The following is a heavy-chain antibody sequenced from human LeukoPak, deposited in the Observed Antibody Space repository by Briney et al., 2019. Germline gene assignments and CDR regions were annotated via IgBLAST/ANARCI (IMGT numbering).Heavy chain of an antibody. D-gene: IGHD3-10*01. CDR2: IYYSGST. V-gene: IGHV4-59*01. Sequence: SETLSPTCTVSGASISSYYWSWIRQPPGKGLEWIGYIYYSGSTNYNPSLKSRVTISVDTSKNQFSLKLSSVTAADTAVYYCARSPYGSGSYGFDYWGQGTLVTVSS. J-gene: IGHJ4*02. CDR3: ARSPYGSGSYGFDY. CDR1: GASISSYY.